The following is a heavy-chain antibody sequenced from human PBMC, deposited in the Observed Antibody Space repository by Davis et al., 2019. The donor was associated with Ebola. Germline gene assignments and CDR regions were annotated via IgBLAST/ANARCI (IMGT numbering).Heavy chain of an antibody. CDR2: INYSGST. D-gene: IGHD1-7*01. Sequence: PSETLSLTCTVSGGSISSSSYYWGWIRQPPGKGLEWIGSINYSGSTYYNPSLKSRVTISVDTSPNQFSLKPNSVTAADTAVYYCARAPVAGAGTRWGTRWFDPWGQGTLVTVSS. J-gene: IGHJ5*02. CDR1: GGSISSSSYY. CDR3: ARAPVAGAGTRWGTRWFDP. V-gene: IGHV4-39*07.